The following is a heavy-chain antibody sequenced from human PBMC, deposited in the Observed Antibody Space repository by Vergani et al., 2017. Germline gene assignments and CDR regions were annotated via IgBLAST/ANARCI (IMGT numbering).Heavy chain of an antibody. CDR1: GGSFSGYY. CDR3: ARLDPVATIRTQEDY. J-gene: IGHJ4*02. Sequence: QVQLQQWGARLLKPSETLSLTCAVYGGSFSGYYWSWIRQPPGKGLEWIGEINHSGSTNYNPSLKSRVTISVDTSKNQFSLKLSSVTAADTAVYYCARLDPVATIRTQEDYWGQGTLVTVSS. V-gene: IGHV4-34*01. CDR2: INHSGST. D-gene: IGHD5-12*01.